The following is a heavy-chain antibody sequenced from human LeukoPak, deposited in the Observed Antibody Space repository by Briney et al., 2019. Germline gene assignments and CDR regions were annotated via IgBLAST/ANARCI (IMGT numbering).Heavy chain of an antibody. J-gene: IGHJ5*02. Sequence: SETLSLTCSVSGTSISDYSWSWIRQPPGKGLERIGHVFYNGSANYNPSLKSRVTISTDTSKNQFSLQLTSLTAADTAVYYCARAGGVKTAALDLDRWGQGTLVTVSS. V-gene: IGHV4-59*13. CDR2: VFYNGSA. CDR3: ARAGGVKTAALDLDR. D-gene: IGHD6-25*01. CDR1: GTSISDYS.